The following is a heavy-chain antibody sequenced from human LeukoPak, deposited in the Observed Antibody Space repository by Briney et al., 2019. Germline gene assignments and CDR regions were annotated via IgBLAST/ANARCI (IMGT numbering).Heavy chain of an antibody. CDR1: GFIFSNYG. J-gene: IGHJ4*02. CDR2: ISASGSAT. Sequence: GGSLRLSCAASGFIFSNYGMNWVRQAPGKGLEWVAAISASGSATSYADSVRGRFTISRDNSKNTLYLQMNSLRAEDTAVYYCTTFDYWGQGTLVTVSS. V-gene: IGHV3-23*01. CDR3: TTFDY.